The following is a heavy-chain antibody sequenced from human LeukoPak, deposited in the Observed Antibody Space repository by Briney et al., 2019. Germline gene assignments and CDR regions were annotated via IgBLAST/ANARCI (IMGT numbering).Heavy chain of an antibody. Sequence: GGSLRLSCAASGFTFDDYAMHWVRQAPGEGLEWVSGISWNSGSIGYADSVKGRFTISRDNAKNSLYLQMNSLRAEDMALYYCAKESSSGYYFDYWGQGTLVTVSS. J-gene: IGHJ4*02. V-gene: IGHV3-9*03. CDR3: AKESSSGYYFDY. D-gene: IGHD6-19*01. CDR2: ISWNSGSI. CDR1: GFTFDDYA.